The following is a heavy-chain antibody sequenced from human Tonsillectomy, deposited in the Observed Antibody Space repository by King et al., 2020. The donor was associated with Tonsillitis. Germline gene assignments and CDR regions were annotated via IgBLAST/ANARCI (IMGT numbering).Heavy chain of an antibody. Sequence: VQLVESGGGVVQPGGSLRLSCAVSGLTFSSYGMHWVRQAPGKGLEWVALILHDGSTKFYAESVEGRFTISRDNSKNTLYLQMDSLRGEDTAVYYCWSRYDSGGGPFDNWGQGTLVTVSS. D-gene: IGHD3-22*01. CDR3: WSRYDSGGGPFDN. CDR2: ILHDGSTK. V-gene: IGHV3-30*03. J-gene: IGHJ4*02. CDR1: GLTFSSYG.